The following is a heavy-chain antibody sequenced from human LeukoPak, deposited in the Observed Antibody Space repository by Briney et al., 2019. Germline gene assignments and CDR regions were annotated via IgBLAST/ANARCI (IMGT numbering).Heavy chain of an antibody. J-gene: IGHJ4*02. CDR2: ISGSGGST. CDR1: GFTFSSYA. Sequence: QTGGSLRLSCAASGFTFSSYAMTWVRQAPGKGLEWVSAISGSGGSTYYADSVKGRFTISRDNSKNTLYLQMNSLRAEDTAVYYCAKDVRYSGTIDYWGQGTLVTVSS. V-gene: IGHV3-23*01. CDR3: AKDVRYSGTIDY. D-gene: IGHD1-26*01.